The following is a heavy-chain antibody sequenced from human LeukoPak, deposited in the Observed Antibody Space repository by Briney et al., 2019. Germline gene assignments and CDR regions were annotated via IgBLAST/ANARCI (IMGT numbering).Heavy chain of an antibody. D-gene: IGHD3-10*01. V-gene: IGHV3-30*02. CDR2: IRYDGSNK. J-gene: IGHJ6*03. CDR1: GFTFISYG. Sequence: GGSLRLSCAASGFTFISYGMHWVRQAPGKGLEWVTFIRYDGSNKYYADSVKGRFTISRDNAKNSLYLQMNSLRAEDTAVYYCARVDYGSGSYGYYYYYYMDVWGKGTTVTISS. CDR3: ARVDYGSGSYGYYYYYYMDV.